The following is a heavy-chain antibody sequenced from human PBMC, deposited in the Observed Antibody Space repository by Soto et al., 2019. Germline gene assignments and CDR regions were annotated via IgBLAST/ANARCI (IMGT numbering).Heavy chain of an antibody. CDR3: ARALDFWSAYFDY. CDR2: IPYDEIYK. Sequence: GGSLRLSCAASGFTFRSYAMHWVRQAPGKGLEWVAIIPYDEIYKYYADSVKGRFTISRDNSKNTLYLQMNSLRTEDTAVYYCARALDFWSAYFDYWGQGSLVTVSS. V-gene: IGHV3-30-3*01. CDR1: GFTFRSYA. J-gene: IGHJ4*02. D-gene: IGHD3-3*01.